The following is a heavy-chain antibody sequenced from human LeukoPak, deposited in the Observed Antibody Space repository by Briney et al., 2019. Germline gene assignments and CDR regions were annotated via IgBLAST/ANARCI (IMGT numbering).Heavy chain of an antibody. CDR3: ARDLGSNGYYYGMDV. J-gene: IGHJ6*02. CDR2: IYSGGST. Sequence: GGSLRLSCAASGFTFSSNYMSWVRQAPGKGLEWVSVIYSGGSTYYADSVKGRFTISRDNSKNTLYLQMNSLRAEDTAVYYCARDLGSNGYYYGMDVWGQGTTVTVSS. CDR1: GFTFSSNY. D-gene: IGHD4-11*01. V-gene: IGHV3-53*01.